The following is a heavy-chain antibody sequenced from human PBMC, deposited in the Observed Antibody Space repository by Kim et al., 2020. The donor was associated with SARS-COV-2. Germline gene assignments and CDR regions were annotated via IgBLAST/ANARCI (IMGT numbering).Heavy chain of an antibody. Sequence: GGSLRLSCAASGFTFSSYGMHWVRQAPGKGLEWVAHVHYDGTNRYYADSVKGRFTISRDNSKNTLYLQMNSLRGEDTAVYYCARDWIAVRPGWFDPWS. CDR3: ARDWIAVRPGWFDP. D-gene: IGHD6-6*01. J-gene: IGHJ5*02. CDR1: GFTFSSYG. CDR2: VHYDGTNR. V-gene: IGHV3-30*02.